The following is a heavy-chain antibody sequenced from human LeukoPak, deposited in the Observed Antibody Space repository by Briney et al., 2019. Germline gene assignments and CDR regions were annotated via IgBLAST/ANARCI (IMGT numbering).Heavy chain of an antibody. CDR3: ARDGTMSTRAPGGVPDY. J-gene: IGHJ4*02. Sequence: ASVKVSCKASGYSFTNYAMNWVRQAPGQGLEWMGWISPNSGRTYYAQKFQGRVTMTRDTSITTAYMELSRLKSDDTAVYYCARDGTMSTRAPGGVPDYWGQGTLVTVSS. D-gene: IGHD3-10*02. CDR2: ISPNSGRT. CDR1: GYSFTNYA. V-gene: IGHV1-2*02.